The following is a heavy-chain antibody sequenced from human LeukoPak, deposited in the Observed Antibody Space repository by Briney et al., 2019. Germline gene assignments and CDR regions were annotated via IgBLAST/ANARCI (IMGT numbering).Heavy chain of an antibody. Sequence: ASVRVSCKASGGTFSSYAISWVRQAPGRGLEWMGGIIPIFGTANYAQKFQGRVTITADESMSTAYMELSSLRSEDTAVYYCARDIVYGDYLGYWGQGTLVTVSS. V-gene: IGHV1-69*13. J-gene: IGHJ4*02. CDR3: ARDIVYGDYLGY. CDR2: IIPIFGTA. CDR1: GGTFSSYA. D-gene: IGHD4-17*01.